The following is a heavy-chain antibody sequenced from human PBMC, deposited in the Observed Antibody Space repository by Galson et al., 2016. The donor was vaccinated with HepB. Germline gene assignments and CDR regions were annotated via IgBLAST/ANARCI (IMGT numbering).Heavy chain of an antibody. D-gene: IGHD3-3*01. J-gene: IGHJ5*02. CDR2: FYTNGNT. CDR3: ARVVLRDFWRPEPHFDP. Sequence: TLSLTCPVSGCSISSGSYYWTWIRQPAGKGLEWIGHFYTNGNTNYNPSLKSRVTISVDTSKSQFSLKLTSVTAADTAVYYCARVVLRDFWRPEPHFDPWGQGTLVTVSS. CDR1: GCSISSGSYY. V-gene: IGHV4-61*09.